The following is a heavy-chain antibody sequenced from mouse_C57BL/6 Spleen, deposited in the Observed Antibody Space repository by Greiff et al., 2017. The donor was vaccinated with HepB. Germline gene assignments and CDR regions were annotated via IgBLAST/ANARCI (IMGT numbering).Heavy chain of an antibody. V-gene: IGHV1-52*01. J-gene: IGHJ1*03. CDR2: IDPSDSET. Sequence: QVQLQQPGAELVRPGSSVKLSCKASGYTFTSYWMHWVKQRPIQGLEWIGNIDPSDSETHYNQKFKDKATLTVDKSSSTAYMQLSSLTSEDSAVYYCARDYYGSPSKYFDVWGTGTTVTVSS. CDR1: GYTFTSYW. D-gene: IGHD1-1*01. CDR3: ARDYYGSPSKYFDV.